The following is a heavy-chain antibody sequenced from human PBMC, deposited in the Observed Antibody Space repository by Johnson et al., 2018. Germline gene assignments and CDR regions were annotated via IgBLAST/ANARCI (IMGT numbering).Heavy chain of an antibody. V-gene: IGHV4-59*01. Sequence: QVQLQESGPGLVKPSETLSLTCIVSGGSIRSYYWSWIRQPPGKGLEWLAYIHYSGSTKYNPSLKGRVTISVDMSKNQFSLKLSSVTAADTAVYYCARGMYDSYAGLWGQGTMVTVSS. J-gene: IGHJ3*01. CDR3: ARGMYDSYAGL. D-gene: IGHD3-3*01. CDR2: IHYSGST. CDR1: GGSIRSYY.